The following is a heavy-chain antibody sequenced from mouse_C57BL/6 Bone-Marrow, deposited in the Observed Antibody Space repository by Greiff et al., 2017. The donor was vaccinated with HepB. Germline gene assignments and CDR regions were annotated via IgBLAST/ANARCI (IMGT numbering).Heavy chain of an antibody. D-gene: IGHD2-5*01. CDR1: GFNIKNTY. CDR3: ATPYYSNYWFAY. Sequence: EVKLVESVAELVRPGASVKLSCTASGFNIKNTYMHWVKQRPEQGLEWIGRIDPANGNTKYAPKFQGKATITADTSSNTAYLQLSSLTSEDTAIYYCATPYYSNYWFAYWGQGTLVTVSA. CDR2: IDPANGNT. J-gene: IGHJ3*01. V-gene: IGHV14-3*01.